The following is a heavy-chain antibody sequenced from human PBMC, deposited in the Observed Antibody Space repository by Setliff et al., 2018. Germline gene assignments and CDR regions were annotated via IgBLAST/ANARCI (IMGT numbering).Heavy chain of an antibody. J-gene: IGHJ4*02. Sequence: SETLSLTCNVSGASISRTSYYWAWIRQPPGKGLEWIGSVSFSGSTYYNPSLKSRGTISVDKSQTQFSLKLSFVTAADTAVYYCARHPSSGSYYGGSIFYFDDWGPGILVTVSS. CDR2: VSFSGST. V-gene: IGHV4-39*01. CDR1: GASISRTSYY. D-gene: IGHD1-26*01. CDR3: ARHPSSGSYYGGSIFYFDD.